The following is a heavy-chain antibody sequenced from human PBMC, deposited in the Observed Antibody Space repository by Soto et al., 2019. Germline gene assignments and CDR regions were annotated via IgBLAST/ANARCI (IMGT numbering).Heavy chain of an antibody. CDR2: INHSGST. CDR3: AGNYYHSSDYYYGDAFDI. Sequence: SETLSLTCAVYGVSFSGYYWSWILQPPGKGLEWIGEINHSGSTNYNPSLKSRVTISVDTSKSQFSLKLSSVTAADTAVYYCAGNYYHSSDYYYGDAFDIWGRGTMVTVSS. V-gene: IGHV4-34*01. J-gene: IGHJ3*02. CDR1: GVSFSGYY. D-gene: IGHD3-22*01.